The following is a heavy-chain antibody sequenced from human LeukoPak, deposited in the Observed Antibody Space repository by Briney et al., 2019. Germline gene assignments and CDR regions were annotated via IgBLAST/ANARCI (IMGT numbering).Heavy chain of an antibody. Sequence: SETLSLTCTVSGGYISSYYRSWIRQPPGKGLEWIGYIYYSGSTNYNPSLKSRVTISVDTSKNQFSLKLSSVTAADTAVYYCARYGDPWYFDLWGRGTLVTVSS. V-gene: IGHV4-59*01. D-gene: IGHD7-27*01. CDR1: GGYISSYY. J-gene: IGHJ2*01. CDR2: IYYSGST. CDR3: ARYGDPWYFDL.